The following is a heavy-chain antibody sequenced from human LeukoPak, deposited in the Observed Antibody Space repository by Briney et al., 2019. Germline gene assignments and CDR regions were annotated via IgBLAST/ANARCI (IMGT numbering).Heavy chain of an antibody. CDR3: ARALSPIVVVPAAIVFDP. J-gene: IGHJ5*02. V-gene: IGHV1-46*01. CDR1: GYIFTSYN. Sequence: APVKVSCKASGYIFTSYNIYWVRQAPGQGLEWMGIINPSGGSTNYAQKFQGRVTMTRDTSTSTVYMELSSLRSDDTAVYYCARALSPIVVVPAAIVFDPWGQGTLVTVSS. CDR2: INPSGGST. D-gene: IGHD2-2*01.